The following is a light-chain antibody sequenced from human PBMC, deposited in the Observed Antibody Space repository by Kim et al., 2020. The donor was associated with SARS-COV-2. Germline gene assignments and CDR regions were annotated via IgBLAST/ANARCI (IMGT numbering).Light chain of an antibody. CDR1: QSISSW. J-gene: IGKJ2*01. CDR3: QQYNSYPYT. Sequence: ASVGDRVTITGRASQSISSWLAWYQQKPGKAPKLLIYKASSLESGVPSRFSGSGSGTEFTLTISSLQPDDCATYYCQQYNSYPYTFRQGTKLEI. CDR2: KAS. V-gene: IGKV1-5*03.